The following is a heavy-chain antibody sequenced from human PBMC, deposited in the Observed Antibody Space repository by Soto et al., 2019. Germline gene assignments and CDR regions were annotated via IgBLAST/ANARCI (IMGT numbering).Heavy chain of an antibody. CDR2: ISGSGDST. V-gene: IGHV3-23*01. D-gene: IGHD6-13*01. J-gene: IGHJ6*04. CDR3: AKDRDGAAAGPTKFYGMDV. Sequence: EVQLLESGGGLVQPGGSLRLSCAASGFTFSSYAMSWVRQAPGKGLEWGSVISGSGDSTYYADSVRGRFTISRDNSKNTLYLQMNSLRAEDTAVYYCAKDRDGAAAGPTKFYGMDVWGKGTTVTVSS. CDR1: GFTFSSYA.